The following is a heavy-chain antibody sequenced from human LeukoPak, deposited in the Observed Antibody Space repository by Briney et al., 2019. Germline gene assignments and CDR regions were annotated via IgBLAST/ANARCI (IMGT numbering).Heavy chain of an antibody. J-gene: IGHJ5*02. CDR3: ARAGYCSSTSCYNWFDP. CDR1: GYTFTGYY. V-gene: IGHV1-2*02. CDR2: INPNSGGT. Sequence: APVKVSCKASGYTFTGYYMHWVRQAPGQGLEWMGWINPNSGGTNYAQKFQGRVTMTRDTSISTAYMELSRLRSDDTAVYYCARAGYCSSTSCYNWFDPWGQGTLVTVSS. D-gene: IGHD2-2*01.